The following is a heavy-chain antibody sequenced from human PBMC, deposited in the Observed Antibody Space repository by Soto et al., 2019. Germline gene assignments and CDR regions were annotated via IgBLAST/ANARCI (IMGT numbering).Heavy chain of an antibody. J-gene: IGHJ4*02. CDR2: MQPSSGRT. V-gene: IGHV1-8*01. CDR1: VYNFTRLG. D-gene: IGHD1-26*01. CDR3: ARGVTAGVDY. Sequence: GSLKCSCPASVYNFTRLGIKWGRQTTGQGLEWMGWMQPSSGRTGYAQKFQGRVTMTRDTSINTAYMELSSLTSDDTAFYYCARGVTAGVDYWGQGNLVTVSS.